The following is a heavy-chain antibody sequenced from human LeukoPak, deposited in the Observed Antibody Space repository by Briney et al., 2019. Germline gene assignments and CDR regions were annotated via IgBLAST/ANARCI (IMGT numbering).Heavy chain of an antibody. CDR1: GFTFSSQW. V-gene: IGHV3-74*01. J-gene: IGHJ4*02. CDR3: ARHPGGYSAYYFDS. Sequence: GRSLRLSCAASGFTFSSQWIHWFRQVPAEGLAWVSRINSDGSSISYADSVKGRFTISRDNTKNTLYLQMNSLRAEDTAVYYCARHPGGYSAYYFDSWGQGTLVTVSS. D-gene: IGHD5-18*01. CDR2: INSDGSSI.